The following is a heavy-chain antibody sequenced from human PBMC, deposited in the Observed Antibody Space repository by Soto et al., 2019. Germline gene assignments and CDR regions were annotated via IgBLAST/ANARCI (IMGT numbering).Heavy chain of an antibody. J-gene: IGHJ3*02. D-gene: IGHD6-19*01. CDR2: IYWDDDK. CDR1: GFSVSTSGVG. Sequence: QITLKESGPTLVKPTQPLTLTCTLSGFSVSTSGVGVGWIRQPPGKALEWLALIYWDDDKHYSPSLRSRLTITKDTSKNQVVLTMTNMDPLDTATYYCARRQYNGAWYGAFDIWGQGTMVTVSS. V-gene: IGHV2-5*02. CDR3: ARRQYNGAWYGAFDI.